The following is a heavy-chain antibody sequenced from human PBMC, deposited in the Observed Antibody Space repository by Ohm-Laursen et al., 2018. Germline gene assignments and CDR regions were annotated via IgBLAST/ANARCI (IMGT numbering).Heavy chain of an antibody. J-gene: IGHJ5*02. CDR3: ASHCSGGSCLAGYNWFDP. CDR1: GYSISSGYY. D-gene: IGHD2-15*01. Sequence: SDTLSLTCAVSGYSISSGYYWGWIRQPPGKGLEWIGSIYHSGSTYYNPSLKSRVTISVDTSKNQFSLKLSSVTAADTAVYYCASHCSGGSCLAGYNWFDPWGQGTLVTVSS. CDR2: IYHSGST. V-gene: IGHV4-38-2*01.